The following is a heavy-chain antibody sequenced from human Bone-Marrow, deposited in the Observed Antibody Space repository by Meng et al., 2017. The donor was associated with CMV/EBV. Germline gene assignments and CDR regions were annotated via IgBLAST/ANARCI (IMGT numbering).Heavy chain of an antibody. CDR2: ISYDGSNK. CDR3: ATGGSYYGSSGYWGY. V-gene: IGHV3-30*04. Sequence: GGSLRLSCAASGFTFSSYAMHWVRQGPGKGLEWVAVISYDGSNKYYADSVKGRFTISRDNSKNSLYLQMNSLRAEDTAVYYGATGGSYYGSSGYWGYWGQGTLVTVSS. D-gene: IGHD3-22*01. CDR1: GFTFSSYA. J-gene: IGHJ4*02.